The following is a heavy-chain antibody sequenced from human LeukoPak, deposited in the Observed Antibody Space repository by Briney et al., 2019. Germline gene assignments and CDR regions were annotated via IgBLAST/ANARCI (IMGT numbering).Heavy chain of an antibody. J-gene: IGHJ4*02. V-gene: IGHV1-2*06. CDR2: INPNSGGT. D-gene: IGHD3-3*01. CDR1: GYTFTGYY. CDR3: ARDSRVKIFGVVIMTGYFDY. Sequence: GASVKVSCKASGYTFTGYYMHWVRQAPGQGLEWMGRINPNSGGTNYAQKFQGRVTMTRDMSISTAYMELSRLRSDDTAVYYCARDSRVKIFGVVIMTGYFDYWGQGTLVTVSS.